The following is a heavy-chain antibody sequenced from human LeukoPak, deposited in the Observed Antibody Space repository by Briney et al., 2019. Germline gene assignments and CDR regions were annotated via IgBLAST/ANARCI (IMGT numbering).Heavy chain of an antibody. V-gene: IGHV3-48*01. J-gene: IGHJ4*02. Sequence: GGSLRLSCAASGFTFSSYSMNWVRQAPGKGLEWVSYISSSSSTIYYANSVKGRFTISRDNAKNSLYLQMNSLRAEDTAVYYCASFYSSSSVGFDYWGQGTLVTVSS. CDR2: ISSSSSTI. CDR3: ASFYSSSSVGFDY. D-gene: IGHD6-6*01. CDR1: GFTFSSYS.